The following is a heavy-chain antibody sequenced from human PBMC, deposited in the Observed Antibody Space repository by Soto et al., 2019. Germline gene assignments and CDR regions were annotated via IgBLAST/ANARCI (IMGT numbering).Heavy chain of an antibody. CDR1: GGSISNYY. J-gene: IGHJ4*02. CDR2: IHYSGST. V-gene: IGHV4-59*08. D-gene: IGHD3-3*01. Sequence: SETLSLTCTVSGGSISNYYWSWIRQPPGKGLEWIGYIHYSGSTKYNPSLKSRVTISADTSKNQFSLKLSSVTAADTAVYYCARGHYDFWSGYFATIDYWGQGTLVTVSS. CDR3: ARGHYDFWSGYFATIDY.